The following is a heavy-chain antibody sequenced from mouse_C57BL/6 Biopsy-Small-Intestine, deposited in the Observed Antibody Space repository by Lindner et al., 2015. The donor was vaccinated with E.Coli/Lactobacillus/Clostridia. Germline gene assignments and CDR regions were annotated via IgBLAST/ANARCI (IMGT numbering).Heavy chain of an antibody. CDR3: AYGSSYFDY. CDR2: IYPGDGDT. J-gene: IGHJ2*01. Sequence: VQLQESGPELVKPGASVKISCKASGYAFSSSWMNWVKQRPGKGLEWIRRIYPGDGDTNYNGKFKGKATLTADKSSSTAYMQLSSLTSEDSAVYFCAYGSSYFDYWGQGTTLTVSS. CDR1: GYAFSSSW. V-gene: IGHV1-82*01. D-gene: IGHD1-1*01.